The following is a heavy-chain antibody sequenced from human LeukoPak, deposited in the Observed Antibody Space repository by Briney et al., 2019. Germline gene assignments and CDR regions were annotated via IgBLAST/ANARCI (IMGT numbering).Heavy chain of an antibody. Sequence: GGSLRLSCAASGFTFSSYAMSWVRQAPGKGLEWVSAISGSGGSTYYADSVKGRFTISRDNAKNSLYLQMNRLRAEDTAVYYCARVGCLRTLGYCSSFTSIDYWGRGTLVTVSS. CDR2: ISGSGGST. CDR1: GFTFSSYA. V-gene: IGHV3-23*01. J-gene: IGHJ4*02. CDR3: ARVGCLRTLGYCSSFTSIDY. D-gene: IGHD2-2*01.